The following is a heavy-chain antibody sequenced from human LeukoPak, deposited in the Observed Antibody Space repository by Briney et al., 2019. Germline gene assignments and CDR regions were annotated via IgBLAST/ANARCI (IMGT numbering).Heavy chain of an antibody. J-gene: IGHJ4*02. CDR1: GGSFSGYY. CDR3: ARGDYLGY. V-gene: IGHV4-34*01. Sequence: SETLSLTCAVYGGSFSGYYWSWIRQPPGKGLEWIGEINHSGSTNYNPSLKSRVTISVDTSKNQFSLKQSSVTAADTAVYYCARGDYLGYWGQGTLVTVSS. CDR2: INHSGST.